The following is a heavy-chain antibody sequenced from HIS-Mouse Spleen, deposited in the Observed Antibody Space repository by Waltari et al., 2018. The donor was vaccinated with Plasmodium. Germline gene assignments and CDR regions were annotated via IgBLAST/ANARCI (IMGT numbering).Heavy chain of an antibody. V-gene: IGHV3-48*02. CDR3: ARVVTIFGVVIDY. J-gene: IGHJ4*02. D-gene: IGHD3-3*01. Sequence: EVQLVESGGGLLQPGGSLRLPFAASGFPFSSYRMNWVRLAPGKGLEWVSYISSSSSTIYYADSVKGRFTISRDNAKNSLYLQMNSLRDEDTAVYYCARVVTIFGVVIDYWGQGTLVTVSS. CDR1: GFPFSSYR. CDR2: ISSSSSTI.